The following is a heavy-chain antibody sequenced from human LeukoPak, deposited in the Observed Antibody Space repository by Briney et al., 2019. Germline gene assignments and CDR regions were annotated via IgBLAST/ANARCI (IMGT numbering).Heavy chain of an antibody. D-gene: IGHD6-19*01. CDR3: ARGRAVAGLDAFDI. CDR2: INWNGGST. J-gene: IGHJ3*02. V-gene: IGHV3-20*04. CDR1: GFTFSSYA. Sequence: PGGSLRLSCTASGFTFSSYAMSWLRQAPGKGLEWVSGINWNGGSTGYADSVKGRFTISRDNAKNSLYLQMNSLRAEDTALYYCARGRAVAGLDAFDIWGQGTMVTVSS.